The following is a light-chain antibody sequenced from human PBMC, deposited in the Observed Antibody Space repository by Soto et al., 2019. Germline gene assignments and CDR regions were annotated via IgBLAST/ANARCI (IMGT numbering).Light chain of an antibody. CDR3: QQYHNSPLT. CDR2: GAS. Sequence: EIVLTQSPGTLSLSPGERATLSCRASQSVSSNYLAWYQQKPGQAPRVLIYGASSRTTGIPDRFSGSGSGTDFTLTISRLESEDFAVYFCQQYHNSPLTFGQGTKVEIK. J-gene: IGKJ1*01. V-gene: IGKV3-20*01. CDR1: QSVSSNY.